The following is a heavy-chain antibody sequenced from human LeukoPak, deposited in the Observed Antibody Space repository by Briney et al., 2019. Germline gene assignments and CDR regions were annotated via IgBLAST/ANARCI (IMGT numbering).Heavy chain of an antibody. CDR3: ALRERGIVVPKVRDY. D-gene: IGHD3-22*01. CDR2: IYYSGST. J-gene: IGHJ4*02. Sequence: SETLSLTCTVSGGSISSGGYYWSWIRQHPGKGLEWIGYIYYSGSTYYNPSLKSRVTISVDTSKNQFSLKLSSVTAADTAVYYCALRERGIVVPKVRDYWGQGTLVTVSS. CDR1: GGSISSGGYY. V-gene: IGHV4-31*03.